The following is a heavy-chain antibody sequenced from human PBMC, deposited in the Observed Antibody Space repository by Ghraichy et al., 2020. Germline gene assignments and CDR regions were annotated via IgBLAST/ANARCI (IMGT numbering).Heavy chain of an antibody. CDR1: GGSFSGYS. D-gene: IGHD2-2*01. Sequence: SETLSLTCAVYGGSFSGYSWSWIRQPPGKGLEWIGEINHSGSTNYNPSLKSRVTISVDTSKNQFSLKLSSVTAADTAVYYCARGGGYCSSTSCSYFDYWGQGTLVTVSS. CDR2: INHSGST. V-gene: IGHV4-34*01. CDR3: ARGGGYCSSTSCSYFDY. J-gene: IGHJ4*02.